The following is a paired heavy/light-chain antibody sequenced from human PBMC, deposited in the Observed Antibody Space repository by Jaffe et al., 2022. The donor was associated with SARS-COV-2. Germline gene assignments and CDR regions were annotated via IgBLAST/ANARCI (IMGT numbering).Heavy chain of an antibody. D-gene: IGHD2-15*01. J-gene: IGHJ4*02. Sequence: QVQLQESGPGLVKPSETLSLTCTVSGGSITSHYWSWIRQPPGKGLEWIGYIYYSGSINYNPSLESRVTISVDTSKNQFSLRLSSVTAADTAVYYCARASFSYAAQRYFDYWGQGTLVTVSS. CDR3: ARASFSYAAQRYFDY. CDR2: IYYSGSI. V-gene: IGHV4-59*11. CDR1: GGSITSHY.
Light chain of an antibody. CDR1: QSVSSY. J-gene: IGKJ1*01. CDR3: QQRSNRPPA. Sequence: EIVLTQSPATLSLSPGERATLSCRASQSVSSYLAWYQQKPGQAPRLLIYDASTRATGVPARFSGSGSGTDFTLSISSLEPEDFAVYYCQQRSNRPPAFGQGTKVEIK. CDR2: DAS. V-gene: IGKV3-11*01.